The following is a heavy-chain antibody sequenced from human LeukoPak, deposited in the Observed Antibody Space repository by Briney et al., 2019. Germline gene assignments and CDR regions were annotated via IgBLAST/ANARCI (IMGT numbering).Heavy chain of an antibody. CDR2: ISGNGVKT. D-gene: IGHD3-10*01. CDR1: GFTFSSYA. V-gene: IGHV3-23*01. CDR3: AKDHGDYAFDV. J-gene: IGHJ3*01. Sequence: GGSLRLSCAASGFTFSSYAMSWVRQAPGKGLEWVSAISGNGVKTYYADSVKGRFTISRDNSRNTLYLHMHSLRADDTAIFYCAKDHGDYAFDVWGQGTVVTVSS.